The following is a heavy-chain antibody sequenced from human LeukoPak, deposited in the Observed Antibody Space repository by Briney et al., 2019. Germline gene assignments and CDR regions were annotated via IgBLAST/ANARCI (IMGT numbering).Heavy chain of an antibody. CDR1: GFPFSDFA. CDR3: AKFEGALLGNDYIDV. Sequence: GGPLSLSCAVSGFPFSDFAMSWLRQAPGKGLELVSTNSGGGDNTYFADSVKGRFTISRDNSKTTLFLQMVSLRAEDTAVYYCAKFEGALLGNDYIDVWGKGTTVTVS. V-gene: IGHV3-23*01. CDR2: NSGGGDNT. J-gene: IGHJ6*03.